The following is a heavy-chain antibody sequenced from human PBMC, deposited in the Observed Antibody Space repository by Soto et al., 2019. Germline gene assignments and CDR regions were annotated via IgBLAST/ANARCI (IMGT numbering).Heavy chain of an antibody. CDR2: VYYNGCT. CDR1: GGSISSSSYY. Sequence: SETLSLTCTVSGGSISSSSYYWAWNRQSPGKGLEWIGSVYYNGCTYYNPSLKSRVTISVDTSKNQFSLKLTSVTAADTAVYYCARVRMVRGAKGTFDIWGQGTMVTVSS. CDR3: ARVRMVRGAKGTFDI. V-gene: IGHV4-39*07. J-gene: IGHJ3*02. D-gene: IGHD3-10*01.